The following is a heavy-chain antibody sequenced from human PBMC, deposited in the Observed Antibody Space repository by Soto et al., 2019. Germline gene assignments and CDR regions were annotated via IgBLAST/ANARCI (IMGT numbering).Heavy chain of an antibody. D-gene: IGHD6-19*01. J-gene: IGHJ4*02. CDR1: GFTFDDYA. CDR2: ISWNSGSI. V-gene: IGHV3-9*01. CDR3: AKETAVAGYKYYFDS. Sequence: PGGSLRLSCAASGFTFDDYAMHWVRQAPGKGLEWVSGISWNSGSIGYADSVKGRFTISRDNAKKSLYLQMNSLRPEDTALYYCAKETAVAGYKYYFDSWGQGTLVTVSS.